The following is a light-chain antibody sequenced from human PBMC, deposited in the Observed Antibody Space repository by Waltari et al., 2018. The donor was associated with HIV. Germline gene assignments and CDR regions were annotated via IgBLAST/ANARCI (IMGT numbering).Light chain of an antibody. Sequence: QSALTQPASVSGSPGQSITISCTGASSDVGDYNSVSWYQQHPDKAPTLIIYGVSGRPSGISVRFSGSKSGNTAPLTISGLQAGDDADYYCSSYSRSNTLVFGTGTKVTVL. CDR3: SSYSRSNTLV. CDR1: SSDVGDYNS. CDR2: GVS. J-gene: IGLJ1*01. V-gene: IGLV2-14*03.